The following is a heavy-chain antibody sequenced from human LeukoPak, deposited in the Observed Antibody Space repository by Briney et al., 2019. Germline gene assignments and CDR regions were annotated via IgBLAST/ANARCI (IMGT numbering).Heavy chain of an antibody. CDR1: GGSFSGYY. CDR3: ARMDAWSCAWFNA. D-gene: IGHD2-8*02. J-gene: IGHJ5*02. Sequence: SETLSLTCAVYGGSFSGYYWSWIRQPPGKGLEWIGEINHSGSTNYNPSLKSRVTISVDTSKNQFTLKLSAVTAADTAVYYGARMDAWSCAWFNAWWQETTVTV. V-gene: IGHV4-34*01. CDR2: INHSGST.